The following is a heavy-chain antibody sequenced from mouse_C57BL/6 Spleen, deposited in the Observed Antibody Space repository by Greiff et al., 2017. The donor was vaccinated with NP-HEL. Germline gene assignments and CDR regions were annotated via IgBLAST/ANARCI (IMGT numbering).Heavy chain of an antibody. CDR2: ISYDGSN. V-gene: IGHV3-6*01. J-gene: IGHJ2*01. CDR1: GYSITSGYY. Sequence: EVKLVESGPGLVKPSQSLSLTCSVTGYSITSGYYWNWIRQFPGNKLEWMGYISYDGSNNYNPSLKNRISITRDTSKNQFFLKLNSVTTEDTATYYCARAGYSNYYFDYWGQGTTLTVSS. CDR3: ARAGYSNYYFDY. D-gene: IGHD2-5*01.